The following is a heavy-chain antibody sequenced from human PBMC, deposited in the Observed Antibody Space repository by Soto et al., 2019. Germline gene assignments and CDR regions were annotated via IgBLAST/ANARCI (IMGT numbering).Heavy chain of an antibody. V-gene: IGHV3-33*01. Sequence: QVQLVESGGGVVQPGRSLRLSCAASGFTFSSYGMHWVRQAPGKGLEWVAVIWYDGSNKHYADSVKGRFTSSRDNSNNTLYLQMNSLRAEDTAVYYCARDHHLYSSSWYDYWGQGTLVTVSS. J-gene: IGHJ4*02. CDR3: ARDHHLYSSSWYDY. CDR2: IWYDGSNK. CDR1: GFTFSSYG. D-gene: IGHD6-13*01.